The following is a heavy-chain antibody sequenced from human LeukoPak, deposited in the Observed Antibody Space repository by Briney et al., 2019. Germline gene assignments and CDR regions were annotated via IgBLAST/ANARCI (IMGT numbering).Heavy chain of an antibody. J-gene: IGHJ4*02. CDR2: INQDGREK. CDR1: GFTFSSYW. Sequence: PGGSLRLSCEVSGFTFSSYWMTWVRQAPGKGLQWVANINQDGREKYYMDSMKGRLTISRDNTENPVFLQMTSLRPEDTAMYFCAKGRDYGDYWGQGTLVAVSS. V-gene: IGHV3-7*01. CDR3: AKGRDYGDY.